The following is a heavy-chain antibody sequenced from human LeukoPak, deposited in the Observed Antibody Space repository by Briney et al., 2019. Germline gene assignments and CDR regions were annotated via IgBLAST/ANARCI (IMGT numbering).Heavy chain of an antibody. J-gene: IGHJ4*02. D-gene: IGHD1-20*01. CDR2: IYYSGIT. V-gene: IGHV4-59*01. Sequence: SETLSLTCTVSGGSISSYYWSWIRQPPGKGLEWIGYIYYSGITNYNPSLKSRVTISVDTSKNQFSLKLSSVTAADTAVYYCARGNWNDIISDYWGQGTLVTVSS. CDR3: ARGNWNDIISDY. CDR1: GGSISSYY.